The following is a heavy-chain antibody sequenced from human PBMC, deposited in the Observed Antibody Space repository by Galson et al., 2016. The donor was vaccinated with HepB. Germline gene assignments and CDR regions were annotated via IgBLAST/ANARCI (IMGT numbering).Heavy chain of an antibody. CDR2: IRNSGGST. D-gene: IGHD3-22*01. CDR1: GFSFSRYV. V-gene: IGHV3-23*01. CDR3: AKDKTPSWVGSSAYYRLGSFDW. Sequence: SLRLSCAASGFSFSRYVMSWVRQAPGKGLEWVASIRNSGGSTNYADSVTGRFTISRDNSQNTLYLQMNSLRSEDTALYYGAKDKTPSWVGSSAYYRLGSFDWWGQGTLVTVSS. J-gene: IGHJ4*02.